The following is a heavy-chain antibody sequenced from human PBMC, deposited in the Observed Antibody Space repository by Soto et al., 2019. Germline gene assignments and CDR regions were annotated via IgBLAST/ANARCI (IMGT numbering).Heavy chain of an antibody. V-gene: IGHV4-4*07. Sequence: PSETLSLTCTVSGGSISSYYWSWIRQPAGKGLEWIGRIYTSGSTNYNPSLKSRVTMSVDTSKNQFSLKLSSVTAADTAVYYCARDELERRYCNNGVCYTNWFDPWGQGTLVTVS. CDR3: ARDELERRYCNNGVCYTNWFDP. D-gene: IGHD2-8*01. CDR2: IYTSGST. J-gene: IGHJ5*02. CDR1: GGSISSYY.